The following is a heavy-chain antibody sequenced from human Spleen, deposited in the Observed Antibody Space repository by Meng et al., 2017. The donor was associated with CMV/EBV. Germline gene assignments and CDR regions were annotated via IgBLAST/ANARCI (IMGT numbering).Heavy chain of an antibody. D-gene: IGHD3-22*01. CDR1: GFTFSSYS. CDR3: AREFMIVVGPKNAFDI. CDR2: IRGKAYGGAP. J-gene: IGHJ3*02. V-gene: IGHV3-49*04. Sequence: GESLKISCAASGFTFSSYSMNWVRQAPGKGLEWVGFIRGKAYGGAPEYAASVKGRFTISRDDSKSIAYLQMNSLKSEDTAVYYCAREFMIVVGPKNAFDIWGQGTMVTVSS.